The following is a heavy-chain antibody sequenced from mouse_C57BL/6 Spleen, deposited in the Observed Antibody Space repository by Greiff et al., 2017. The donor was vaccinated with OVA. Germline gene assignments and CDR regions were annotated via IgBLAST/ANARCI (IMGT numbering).Heavy chain of an antibody. D-gene: IGHD1-2*01. CDR3: AKGGHYYPKYFDY. V-gene: IGHV1-53*01. J-gene: IGHJ2*01. CDR1: GYTFTSYW. Sequence: QVQLQQSGTELVKPGASVKLSCKASGYTFTSYWMHWVKQRPGQGLEWIGNINPSNGGTNYNEKFKSKVTLTVDKSSSTAYMQLSSLTSEDSAVYYCAKGGHYYPKYFDYWGQGTTLTVSS. CDR2: INPSNGGT.